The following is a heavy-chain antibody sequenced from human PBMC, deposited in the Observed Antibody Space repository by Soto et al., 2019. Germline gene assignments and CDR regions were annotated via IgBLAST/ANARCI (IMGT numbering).Heavy chain of an antibody. Sequence: EVQLLESGGGLVQPGGSLRLSCAASGFTFSSYAMHWVRQAPGKGLEYVSAISSNGGSTYYANSVKGRFTISRDNSKNTLYLQMGSLRAEDMAVYYCARARDYIWGSYRYALYYFDYWGQGTLVTVSS. J-gene: IGHJ4*02. D-gene: IGHD3-16*02. CDR3: ARARDYIWGSYRYALYYFDY. CDR1: GFTFSSYA. V-gene: IGHV3-64*01. CDR2: ISSNGGST.